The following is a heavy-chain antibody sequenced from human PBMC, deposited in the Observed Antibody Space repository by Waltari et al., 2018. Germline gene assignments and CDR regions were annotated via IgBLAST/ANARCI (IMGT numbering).Heavy chain of an antibody. CDR1: GYTFTDYN. V-gene: IGHV1-2*02. Sequence: QVQLVQSGTEVKKPGASVKVSCQASGYTFTDYNVHWMRQAPGQGLEWMGWITPNSGDIIYAQKFQGRVTMTRDTSIRTAYMELRSLTSDDTAVYYCARGFCSGGTCYGGGWGQGTLVTVSS. D-gene: IGHD2-15*01. J-gene: IGHJ4*02. CDR2: ITPNSGDI. CDR3: ARGFCSGGTCYGGG.